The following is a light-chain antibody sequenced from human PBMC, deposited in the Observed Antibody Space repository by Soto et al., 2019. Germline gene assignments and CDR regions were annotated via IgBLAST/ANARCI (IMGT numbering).Light chain of an antibody. CDR1: GIDVGAYNY. CDR3: TSYAGTYSFFYV. J-gene: IGLJ1*01. Sequence: ALTPPPSASGSPGQSVTISVTGTGIDVGAYNYVSWYQQLPGKAPKLIIYEVSKRPSGVPDRFSGSKSGNTASLTVSGLQAEDEADYYCTSYAGTYSFFYVFGTGTKVTVL. V-gene: IGLV2-8*01. CDR2: EVS.